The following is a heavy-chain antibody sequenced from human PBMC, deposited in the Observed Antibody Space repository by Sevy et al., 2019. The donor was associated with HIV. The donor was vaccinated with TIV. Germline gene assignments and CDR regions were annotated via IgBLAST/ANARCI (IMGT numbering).Heavy chain of an antibody. CDR1: GFTFGDYA. V-gene: IGHV3-9*01. Sequence: GGSLRLSCAGSGFTFGDYAMHWVRQVPGKGLEWVSGISWNSGALDHADSVRGRLTISRDNAKSSLYLQMNSLRLEDTALYYCARAQGYCVVERCYGGSVNAFDFWGQGTMVTVSS. D-gene: IGHD2-15*01. J-gene: IGHJ3*01. CDR2: ISWNSGAL. CDR3: ARAQGYCVVERCYGGSVNAFDF.